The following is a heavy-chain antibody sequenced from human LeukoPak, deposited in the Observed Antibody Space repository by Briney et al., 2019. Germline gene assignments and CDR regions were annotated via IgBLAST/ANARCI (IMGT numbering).Heavy chain of an antibody. D-gene: IGHD2-21*02. V-gene: IGHV3-23*01. CDR2: ISGSGGST. J-gene: IGHJ3*02. CDR3: ARTATDAFDI. Sequence: GGSLRLSCAASGFTFSSYAMSWVRQAPGKGLEWVSAISGSGGSTYYADSVKGRFTISRDNAKNTLSLQMDSLRAEDTAVYYCARTATDAFDIWGQGTMVTVSS. CDR1: GFTFSSYA.